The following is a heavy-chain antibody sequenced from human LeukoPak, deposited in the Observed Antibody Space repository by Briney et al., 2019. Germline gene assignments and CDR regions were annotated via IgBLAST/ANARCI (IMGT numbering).Heavy chain of an antibody. V-gene: IGHV4-31*03. CDR2: IYYSGST. J-gene: IGHJ4*02. Sequence: SETLSLTCTVSGGSISSGGYYWSWIRQHPGKGLEWIGYIYYSGSTYYNPSLKSRVTISVDTSKNQFSLKLSSVTAADTAVHYCARIITGTTYFDYWGQGTLVTVSS. CDR3: ARIITGTTYFDY. D-gene: IGHD1-7*01. CDR1: GGSISSGGYY.